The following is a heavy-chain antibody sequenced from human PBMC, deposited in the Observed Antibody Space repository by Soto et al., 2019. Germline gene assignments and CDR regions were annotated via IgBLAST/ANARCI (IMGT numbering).Heavy chain of an antibody. D-gene: IGHD2-21*02. CDR2: INHGGGT. V-gene: IGHV4-34*01. CDR1: GGSFSGYF. Sequence: PSETLSLTCAVYGGSFSGYFWTWIRQPPGKGLEWIGGINHGGGTNQNPSLKSRLTMLVDTSKNQFSLKLRSVSAADSAVYYRARGVPMMAAVQGDAADKYYFDSWGQGTLVTVSS. CDR3: ARGVPMMAAVQGDAADKYYFDS. J-gene: IGHJ4*02.